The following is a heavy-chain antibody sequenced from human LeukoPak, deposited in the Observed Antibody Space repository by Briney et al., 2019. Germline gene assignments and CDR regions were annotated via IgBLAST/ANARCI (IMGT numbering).Heavy chain of an antibody. J-gene: IGHJ4*02. D-gene: IGHD1-1*01. CDR3: ARGSWYSFDY. CDR2: VKTDGSNA. CDR1: GFAFSTAW. Sequence: GGSLRLSCAASGFAFSTAWMTWVRQAPGKGLEWFSQVKTDGSNADYADSVKGRFTISRDNAKDTLYLQMNSLRPEDTAVYYCARGSWYSFDYWGQGTLVTVSS. V-gene: IGHV3-74*01.